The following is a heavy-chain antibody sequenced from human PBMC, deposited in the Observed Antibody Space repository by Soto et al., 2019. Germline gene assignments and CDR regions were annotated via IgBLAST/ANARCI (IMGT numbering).Heavy chain of an antibody. CDR3: ARDQGGPFDY. CDR2: IYYSGSS. D-gene: IGHD2-15*01. V-gene: IGHV4-59*01. J-gene: IGHJ4*02. CDR1: GVSFSTYY. Sequence: QVQLQESGPGLVKPSETLSLTCTVSGVSFSTYYWSWIRQAPGKGLEWIGYIYYSGSSNYNPSLKSPVTMSVDTSKNQLSLKLSSVTAADTTVYYCARDQGGPFDYWGQGTLVTVSS.